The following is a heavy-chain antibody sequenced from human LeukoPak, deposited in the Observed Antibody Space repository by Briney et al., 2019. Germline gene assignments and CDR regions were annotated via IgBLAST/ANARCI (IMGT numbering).Heavy chain of an antibody. CDR2: ISSSGSTI. V-gene: IGHV3-11*04. Sequence: PGGSLRLSCAASGFTFSNAWMSWVRQAPGKGLEWVSYISSSGSTIYYADSVKGRFTISRDNAKNSLYLQMNSLRAEDTAVYYCARVELAPYYYYMDVWGKGTTVTVSS. J-gene: IGHJ6*03. CDR3: ARVELAPYYYYMDV. CDR1: GFTFSNAW. D-gene: IGHD1-7*01.